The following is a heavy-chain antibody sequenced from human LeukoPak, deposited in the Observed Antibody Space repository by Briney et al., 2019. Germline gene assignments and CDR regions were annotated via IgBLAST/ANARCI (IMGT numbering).Heavy chain of an antibody. CDR1: GFTFSSYG. J-gene: IGHJ4*02. CDR3: AKGRGYSYGTGDY. V-gene: IGHV3-33*06. CDR2: IWYDGSSK. D-gene: IGHD5-18*01. Sequence: PGGSLRLSCAASGFTFSSYGMHWVRQAPGKGLEWVAVIWYDGSSKYYADSVKGRFTISRDNSKNTLYLQMNSLRAEDTAVYYCAKGRGYSYGTGDYWGQGTLVTVSS.